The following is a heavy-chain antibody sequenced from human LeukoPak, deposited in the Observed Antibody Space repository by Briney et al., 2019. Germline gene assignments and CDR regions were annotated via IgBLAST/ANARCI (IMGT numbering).Heavy chain of an antibody. CDR3: ARDSGSYPHWFAP. CDR2: IFYSGIT. CDR1: GGSISSYY. Sequence: SETLSPTCTVSGGSISSYYWNWIRQPPGKGLEWIGYIFYSGITNYNPSLKSRVTISVDTSKKQFSLKLPSVTAADTAVYYCARDSGSYPHWFAPWGQGTLVTVSS. V-gene: IGHV4-59*01. D-gene: IGHD1-26*01. J-gene: IGHJ5*02.